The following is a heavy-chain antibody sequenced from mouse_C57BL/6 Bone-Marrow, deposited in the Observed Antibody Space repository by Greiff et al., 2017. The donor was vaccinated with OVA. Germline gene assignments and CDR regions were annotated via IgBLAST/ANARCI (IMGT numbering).Heavy chain of an antibody. D-gene: IGHD1-1*01. Sequence: QVQLKESGAELARPGASVKLSCKASGYTFTSYGISWVKQRTGKGLEWIGEIYPRSGNTYYNEKFKGKATLTADKSSSTAYMELRSLTSEDSAVYFCARPFITTVVYFDYWGQGTTLTVSS. V-gene: IGHV1-81*01. J-gene: IGHJ2*01. CDR3: ARPFITTVVYFDY. CDR1: GYTFTSYG. CDR2: IYPRSGNT.